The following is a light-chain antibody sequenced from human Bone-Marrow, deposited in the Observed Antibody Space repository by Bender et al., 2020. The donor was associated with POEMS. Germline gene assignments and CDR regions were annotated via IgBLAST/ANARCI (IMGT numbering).Light chain of an antibody. J-gene: IGLJ2*01. CDR1: SSDVGGYNY. CDR2: EVT. Sequence: QSALTQPASVSGSPGQSITISCTGTSSDVGGYNYVSWYQHHPGKAPKVMIFEVTQRPSGVPDRFSGSKSGNTASLTISGLRTEDEADYYCCSFAVNLVVFGGGTKLTVL. V-gene: IGLV2-11*01. CDR3: CSFAVNLVV.